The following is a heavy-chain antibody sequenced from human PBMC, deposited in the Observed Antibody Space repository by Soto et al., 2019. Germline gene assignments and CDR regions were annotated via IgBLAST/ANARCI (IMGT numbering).Heavy chain of an antibody. CDR1: GYSFAVYW. Sequence: GESLKISCKGSGYSFAVYWITWVLQRPGKGLEWMGRIDPSDSQTYYSPSFRGHVTISVTKSITTVFLQWSSLRASDTAMYYCARQIYDSDTGPNFQYYFDSWGQGTPVTVSS. D-gene: IGHD3-22*01. CDR2: IDPSDSQT. J-gene: IGHJ4*02. CDR3: ARQIYDSDTGPNFQYYFDS. V-gene: IGHV5-10-1*01.